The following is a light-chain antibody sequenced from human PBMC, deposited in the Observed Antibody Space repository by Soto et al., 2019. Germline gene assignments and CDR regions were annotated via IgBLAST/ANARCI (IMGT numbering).Light chain of an antibody. J-gene: IGKJ1*01. Sequence: DIQITQSPSTLSAFVVHRITITCLASQSIGRWLAWYQQKPGKAPKLLIYEASTLKSGVPSRFSGSGSGTEFTLTISSLQPDDFATYYCQHYNSYSEAFGQGTKVDIK. V-gene: IGKV1-5*03. CDR2: EAS. CDR3: QHYNSYSEA. CDR1: QSIGRW.